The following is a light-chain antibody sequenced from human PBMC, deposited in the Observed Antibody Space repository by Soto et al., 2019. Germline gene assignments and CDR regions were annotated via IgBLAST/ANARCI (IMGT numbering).Light chain of an antibody. J-gene: IGKJ2*01. CDR1: QSIRGTL. CDR3: QQYGSSPQ. CDR2: ATS. Sequence: EILLTQSPGTLSLSPGERATLSCRASQSIRGTLLAWYQQKPGQAPRLLIYATSSRATGIPDRFGGSGSGTDFTLTISRLEPEDFAVYYCQQYGSSPQFGQGTKLEIK. V-gene: IGKV3-20*01.